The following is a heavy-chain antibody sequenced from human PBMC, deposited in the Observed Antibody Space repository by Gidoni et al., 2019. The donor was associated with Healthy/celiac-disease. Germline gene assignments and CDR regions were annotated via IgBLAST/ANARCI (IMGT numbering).Heavy chain of an antibody. CDR2: ISYDGSNK. Sequence: QVQLVESGGGVVQPGRSLRLSCAASGFTFSSYAMHWVRQAPGKGLEWVAVISYDGSNKYYADSVKGRFTISRDNSKKTLYVKMNSLRAEDTAVYYCARVAYSGYDIGPEYFDYWGQGTLVTVSS. CDR1: GFTFSSYA. V-gene: IGHV3-30-3*01. D-gene: IGHD5-12*01. CDR3: ARVAYSGYDIGPEYFDY. J-gene: IGHJ4*02.